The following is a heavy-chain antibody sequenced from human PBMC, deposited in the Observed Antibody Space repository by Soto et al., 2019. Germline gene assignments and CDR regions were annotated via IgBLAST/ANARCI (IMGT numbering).Heavy chain of an antibody. CDR3: ATNLGSYLYYFDY. CDR1: GFTFSSYG. CDR2: ISYDGSNK. D-gene: IGHD1-26*01. Sequence: ESGGGVVQPGRSLRLSCAASGFTFSSYGMHWVRQAPGKGLEWVAVISYDGSNKYYADSVKGRFTISRDNSKNTLYLQMNSLRAEDTAVYYCATNLGSYLYYFDYWGQGTLVTVSS. V-gene: IGHV3-30*03. J-gene: IGHJ4*02.